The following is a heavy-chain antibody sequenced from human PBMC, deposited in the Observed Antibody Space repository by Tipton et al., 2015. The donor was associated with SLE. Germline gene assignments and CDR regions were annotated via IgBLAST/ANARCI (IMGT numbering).Heavy chain of an antibody. Sequence: LRLSCTVSGGSLSGGDYYWGWIRQPPGKGLAWIGFIYHSGNTFYNPSLESRLTMSVDTSKNQFSLTLSSVTAADTAVYYCARVGVGYGSGSFHYWGQGTLVTVSS. CDR3: ARVGVGYGSGSFHY. J-gene: IGHJ4*02. CDR1: GGSLSGGDYY. V-gene: IGHV4-30-4*01. D-gene: IGHD3-10*01. CDR2: IYHSGNT.